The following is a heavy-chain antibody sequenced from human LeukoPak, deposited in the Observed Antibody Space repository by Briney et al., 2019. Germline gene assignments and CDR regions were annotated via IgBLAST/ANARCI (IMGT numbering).Heavy chain of an antibody. CDR3: ARRSEFGVLYYMDI. D-gene: IGHD3-16*01. Sequence: GGSLRLSCVASGFTFSSYSMNWVRQAPGKGLGGVSYISGSSGTIYYADSVKGRFTISRDNAKNSLYLQMLSLRAEDTAVYYCARRSEFGVLYYMDIWGKGTTVTVSS. CDR2: ISGSSGTI. CDR1: GFTFSSYS. V-gene: IGHV3-48*01. J-gene: IGHJ6*03.